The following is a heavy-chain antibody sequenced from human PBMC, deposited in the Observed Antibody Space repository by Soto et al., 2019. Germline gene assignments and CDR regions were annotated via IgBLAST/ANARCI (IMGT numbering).Heavy chain of an antibody. J-gene: IGHJ4*02. CDR1: GYMFSSYG. D-gene: IGHD3-10*01. CDR3: VRDLDGSGSYYTDY. Sequence: ASVKVSCKASGYMFSSYGINCVRQAPGQGLEWMGWIRPYNGDTKYAQNLQGRVTMTTDTSTSTAYMEMRSLRSDDTAVYYCVRDLDGSGSYYTDYWGPGTLVTVSS. V-gene: IGHV1-18*01. CDR2: IRPYNGDT.